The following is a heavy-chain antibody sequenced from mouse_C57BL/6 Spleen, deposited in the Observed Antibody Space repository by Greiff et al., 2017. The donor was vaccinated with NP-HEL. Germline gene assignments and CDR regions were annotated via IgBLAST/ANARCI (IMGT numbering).Heavy chain of an antibody. CDR1: GFTFSSYT. CDR2: ISGGGGNT. V-gene: IGHV5-9*01. D-gene: IGHD2-12*01. J-gene: IGHJ4*01. Sequence: EVKLVESGGGLVKPGGSLKLSCAASGFTFSSYTMSWVRQTPEKRLEWVATISGGGGNTYYPDSVKGRFPISRDNAKNTLYLQMSSLRSEDTALYYCARRGYSFYYAMDYWGQGTSVTVSS. CDR3: ARRGYSFYYAMDY.